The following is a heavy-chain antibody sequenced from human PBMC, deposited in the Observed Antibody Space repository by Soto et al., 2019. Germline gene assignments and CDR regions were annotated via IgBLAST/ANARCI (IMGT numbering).Heavy chain of an antibody. V-gene: IGHV2-5*01. J-gene: IGHJ3*02. D-gene: IGHD1-26*01. Sequence: QITLKESGPTLVKPTQTLTLTCTFSGFSLSTRAVGVGWLRQPPGKALEWLALIYWNDDKRYSPSLKNRLTITKYISKNHVVLTITNMDPVDTATYYCAHRHELGFFDIWGQGTKVTVSS. CDR1: GFSLSTRAVG. CDR2: IYWNDDK. CDR3: AHRHELGFFDI.